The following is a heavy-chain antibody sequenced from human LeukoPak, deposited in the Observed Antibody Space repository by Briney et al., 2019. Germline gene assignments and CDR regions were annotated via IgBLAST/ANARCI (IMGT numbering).Heavy chain of an antibody. J-gene: IGHJ4*02. D-gene: IGHD3-3*01. CDR1: GGTFNSLG. CDR2: VIPIYHKP. Sequence: ASVEVSCKVSGGTFNSLGFSWVRQAPGQGLEWVGGVIPIYHKPTYAQKFQGRVTITADGSTSTVYMGLSSLTSEDTAVYYCATVEGIGYYDANGYFVYWGQGSLVTVSS. V-gene: IGHV1-69*13. CDR3: ATVEGIGYYDANGYFVY.